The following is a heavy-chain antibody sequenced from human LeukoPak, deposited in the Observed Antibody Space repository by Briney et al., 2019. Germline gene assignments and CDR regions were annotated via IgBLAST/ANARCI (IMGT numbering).Heavy chain of an antibody. CDR1: GFTFSSYS. Sequence: PGGSLRLSCAASGFTFSSYSMNWVRQAPGKGLEWVSSISSSSSYIYYADSVKGRFTISRDNAKNSLYLQMNSLRAEDTAVYYCARQIQLWAYYFDYWGQGTLVTVSS. CDR2: ISSSSSYI. V-gene: IGHV3-21*01. D-gene: IGHD5-18*01. CDR3: ARQIQLWAYYFDY. J-gene: IGHJ4*02.